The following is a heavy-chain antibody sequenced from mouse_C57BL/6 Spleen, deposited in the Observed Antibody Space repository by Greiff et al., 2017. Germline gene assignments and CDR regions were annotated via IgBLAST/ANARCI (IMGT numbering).Heavy chain of an antibody. CDR2: IDSNSGGT. Sequence: QVQLQQPGAELVKPGASVKLSCKASGYTFTSYWMHWVKQRPGRGLEWIGRIDSNSGGTKYNEKFKSKATLTVDKPSSTAYMQLSSLTSEDSAIYYCARSLGDGYLYYYAMDYWGQGTSVTVSS. D-gene: IGHD2-3*01. V-gene: IGHV1-72*01. CDR3: ARSLGDGYLYYYAMDY. J-gene: IGHJ4*01. CDR1: GYTFTSYW.